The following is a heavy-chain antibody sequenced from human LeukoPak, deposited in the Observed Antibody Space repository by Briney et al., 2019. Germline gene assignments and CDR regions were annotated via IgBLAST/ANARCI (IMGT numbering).Heavy chain of an antibody. J-gene: IGHJ4*02. V-gene: IGHV1-2*02. D-gene: IGHD5-18*01. Sequence: MVWINPNSGGTNYAQKFQGRVTMTRDTSISTAYMELSRLRSDDTAVYYCARRGNSYAADYWGQGTLVTVSS. CDR2: INPNSGGT. CDR3: ARRGNSYAADY.